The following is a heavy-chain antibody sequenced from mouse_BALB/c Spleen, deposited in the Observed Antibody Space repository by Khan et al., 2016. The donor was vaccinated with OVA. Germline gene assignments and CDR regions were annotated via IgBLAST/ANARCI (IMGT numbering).Heavy chain of an antibody. V-gene: IGHV3-2*02. Sequence: EVKLLESGPGLVKPSQSLSLTCTVAGYSITSDYAWNWIRQFPGNKLEWMGYISYSGSTGYTPSLKSRISITRDTSKNQFFLQLNSVTTEDTATYYCASELGRYYAMDYWGQGTSVTVSS. J-gene: IGHJ4*01. D-gene: IGHD4-1*01. CDR1: GYSITSDYA. CDR2: ISYSGST. CDR3: ASELGRYYAMDY.